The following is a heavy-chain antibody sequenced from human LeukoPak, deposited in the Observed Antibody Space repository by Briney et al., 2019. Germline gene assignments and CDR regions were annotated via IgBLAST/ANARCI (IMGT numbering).Heavy chain of an antibody. CDR3: AKGLEYSSGWYDY. D-gene: IGHD6-19*01. Sequence: GGSLRLSCAASGFTFSSYGMHWVRQAPGKGLEWVAFIRYDGGNKYYADSVKGRFTISRDNSKNTLYLQMNSLRAEDTAVYYCAKGLEYSSGWYDYWGQGTLVTVSS. CDR1: GFTFSSYG. J-gene: IGHJ4*02. CDR2: IRYDGGNK. V-gene: IGHV3-30*02.